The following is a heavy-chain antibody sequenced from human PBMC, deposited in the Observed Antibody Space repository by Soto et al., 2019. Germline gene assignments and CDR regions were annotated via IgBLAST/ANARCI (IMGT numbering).Heavy chain of an antibody. CDR2: IFYSGGT. CDR1: GGSILDSTYY. Sequence: PSETLSLTCTVSGGSILDSTYYWAWIRQSPGKGLEWIGTIFYSGGTFYTPSLRSRVSISIDTSKNQFSLKLNSVTAADTAVYHCARHQGYSGIGPFWGQGTMVTVSS. J-gene: IGHJ3*01. CDR3: ARHQGYSGIGPF. V-gene: IGHV4-39*01. D-gene: IGHD5-12*01.